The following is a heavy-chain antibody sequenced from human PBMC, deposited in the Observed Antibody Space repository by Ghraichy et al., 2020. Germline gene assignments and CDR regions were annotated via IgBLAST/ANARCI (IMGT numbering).Heavy chain of an antibody. J-gene: IGHJ3*01. CDR3: VRPRKDRRVTTISIDALDV. CDR1: GDTFINYA. D-gene: IGHD1-1*01. Sequence: SVKVSCKTSGDTFINYAITWVRQAPGRGLEWMGGIIPISGTLNFAQEFQGRVTITADESTSTVYMELNSLRSADTAVYYCVRPRKDRRVTTISIDALDVLSPGTTVTFS. V-gene: IGHV1-69*13. CDR2: IIPISGTL.